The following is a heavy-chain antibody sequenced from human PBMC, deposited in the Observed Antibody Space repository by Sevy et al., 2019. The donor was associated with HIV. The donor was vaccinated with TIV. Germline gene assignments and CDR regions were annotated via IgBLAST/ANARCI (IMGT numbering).Heavy chain of an antibody. V-gene: IGHV1-69*13. CDR1: GDTFRKYV. J-gene: IGHJ4*02. Sequence: ASVKVSCKASGDTFRKYVISWVRQAPGQGLEWMGGIIPVYGTTNYAQKFQARVTFTADASTSTVYMELSRLGSEDTAVSSCARDLTCGGDCYYFDNWGQGTLVTVSS. CDR2: IIPVYGTT. CDR3: ARDLTCGGDCYYFDN. D-gene: IGHD2-21*02.